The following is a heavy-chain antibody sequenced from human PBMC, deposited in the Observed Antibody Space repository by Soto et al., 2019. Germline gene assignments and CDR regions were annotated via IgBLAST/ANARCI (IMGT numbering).Heavy chain of an antibody. J-gene: IGHJ6*02. V-gene: IGHV4-59*01. CDR2: IYYSGRT. CDR3: ARDLWGYCGTDCYPLDV. D-gene: IGHD2-21*02. Sequence: SLTLSLTCTVAGVSISSYYWSWLLQPPGKGLEWIGYIYYSGRTVYNPSFKSRVTISVDTSKNQFSLQLDSVTAADTAVYYCARDLWGYCGTDCYPLDVWGQGTTVTVSS. CDR1: GVSISSYY.